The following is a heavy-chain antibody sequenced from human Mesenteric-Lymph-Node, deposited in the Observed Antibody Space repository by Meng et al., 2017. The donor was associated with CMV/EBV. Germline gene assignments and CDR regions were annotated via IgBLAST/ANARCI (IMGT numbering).Heavy chain of an antibody. CDR2: MNPHSRNT. Sequence: ASVKVSCKGSGYTFTTYDIHWVRQTTGQGLEWMGWMNPHSRNTRYAEKFQDRVTMTRDTSINTAYMELSRLTSEDTAIYYCVRSPFPGDFWGQGTLVTVSS. CDR1: GYTFTTYD. D-gene: IGHD3-10*01. J-gene: IGHJ4*02. CDR3: VRSPFPGDF. V-gene: IGHV1-8*01.